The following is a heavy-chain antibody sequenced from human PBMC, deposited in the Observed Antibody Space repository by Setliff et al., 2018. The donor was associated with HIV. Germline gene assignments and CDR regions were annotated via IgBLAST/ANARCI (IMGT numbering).Heavy chain of an antibody. D-gene: IGHD1-1*01. CDR1: GDSISSRTSH. CDR2: IYYRGDT. V-gene: IGHV4-31*03. Sequence: SETLSLTCTVSGDSISSRTSHWAWVRQLPGRGLEWIGHIYYRGDTYYSPSLKSRLAISVDTSKMQFSLTVTSMTAADTAVYYCARVRTGDRSFDFWGQGTLVTVSS. J-gene: IGHJ4*02. CDR3: ARVRTGDRSFDF.